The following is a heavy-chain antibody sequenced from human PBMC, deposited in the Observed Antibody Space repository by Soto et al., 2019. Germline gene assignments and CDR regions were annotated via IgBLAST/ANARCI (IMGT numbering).Heavy chain of an antibody. CDR3: AAELDPVDTAMVNSNDY. J-gene: IGHJ4*02. V-gene: IGHV1-58*01. D-gene: IGHD5-18*01. CDR1: GFTFTSSA. CDR2: IVVGSGNT. Sequence: RASVKVSCKASGFTFTSSAVQWVRQARGQRLEWIGWIVVGSGNTNYAQKFQERVTITRDMSTSTAYMELSSLRSEDTAVYYCAAELDPVDTAMVNSNDYWGQGTLVTVSS.